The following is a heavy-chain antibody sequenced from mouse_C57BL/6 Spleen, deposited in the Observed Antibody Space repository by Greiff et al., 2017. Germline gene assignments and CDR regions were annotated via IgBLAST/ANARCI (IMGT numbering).Heavy chain of an antibody. CDR1: GYTFTSYW. CDR3: ARLITTRYFDV. V-gene: IGHV1-69*01. CDR2: IDPSDSYT. J-gene: IGHJ1*03. Sequence: QVQLQQPGAELVMPGASVKLSCKASGYTFTSYWMHWVKQRPGQGLEWIGEIDPSDSYTNYTQKFKGKSTLTVDKSSSTAYMQLSSLTSEDSAVYYCARLITTRYFDVWGTGTTVTVS. D-gene: IGHD1-1*01.